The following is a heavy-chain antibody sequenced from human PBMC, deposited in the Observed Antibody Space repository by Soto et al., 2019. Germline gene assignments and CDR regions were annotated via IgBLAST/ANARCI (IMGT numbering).Heavy chain of an antibody. CDR2: IYHSGSI. D-gene: IGHD6-19*01. J-gene: IGHJ4*02. CDR3: VKEGSGWSYLDH. Sequence: QVQLQESGPELVKPSGTLSLSCVVSSGSISSTNWWSWVRQPPGRGLEWIGAIYHSGSINYNPSLRSRVTISVDKSKNQFSLNLISVTAVDTAVYFCVKEGSGWSYLDHWGQGILVTVSS. CDR1: SGSISSTNW. V-gene: IGHV4-4*02.